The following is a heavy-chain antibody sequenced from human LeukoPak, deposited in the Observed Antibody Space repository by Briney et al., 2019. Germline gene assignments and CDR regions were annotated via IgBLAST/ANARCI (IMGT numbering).Heavy chain of an antibody. Sequence: TGGSLRLSCAGSGFTFSSYWMSWGRQAPGKGRGGVANIKQDGSEKYYVDSVKGRFTISKDNAKNSLYLQMNSLRAEDTAMYYCARDDHYSSWNWGQGTLVTVSS. CDR3: ARDDHYSSWN. J-gene: IGHJ4*02. V-gene: IGHV3-7*03. CDR2: IKQDGSEK. CDR1: GFTFSSYW. D-gene: IGHD4-11*01.